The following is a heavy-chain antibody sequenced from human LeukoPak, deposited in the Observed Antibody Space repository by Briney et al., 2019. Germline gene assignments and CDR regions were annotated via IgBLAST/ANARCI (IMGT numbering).Heavy chain of an antibody. V-gene: IGHV3-74*01. CDR2: INSDGSST. CDR3: AREGAVAGNFDY. J-gene: IGHJ4*02. CDR1: GFTFSSYW. D-gene: IGHD6-19*01. Sequence: GGSLRLSCAASGFTFSSYWMHWVRQAPGKGLVWVSRINSDGSSTSYADSVKGRFTISRDNVKNTLYLQMNSLRAEDTAVYYCAREGAVAGNFDYWGQGTLVTVSS.